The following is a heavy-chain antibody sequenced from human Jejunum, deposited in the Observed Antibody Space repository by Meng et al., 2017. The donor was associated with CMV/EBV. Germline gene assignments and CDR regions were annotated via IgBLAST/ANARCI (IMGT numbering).Heavy chain of an antibody. V-gene: IGHV4-39*07. CDR2: IFYEGSL. D-gene: IGHD2-2*01. J-gene: IGHJ3*02. CDR3: ARGACPGSSCNEFGSSAFDI. CDR1: ISSY. Sequence: ISSYWGWIRQPPGKGLDWLGIIFYEGSLYYNASLKSRLTMSIDTSQNQFSLKLNSMTAADTAVYYCARGACPGSSCNEFGSSAFDIWGPGTMVTVSS.